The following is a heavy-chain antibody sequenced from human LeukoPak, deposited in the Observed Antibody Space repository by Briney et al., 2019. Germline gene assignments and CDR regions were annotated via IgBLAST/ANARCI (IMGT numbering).Heavy chain of an antibody. J-gene: IGHJ3*02. CDR1: GYTFTSYG. D-gene: IGHD4-23*01. V-gene: IGHV1-18*01. CDR2: ISAYNGNT. Sequence: ASVKVSCKASGYTFTSYGISWVRQAPGQGLEWMGWISAYNGNTNCAQKLQGRVTITRNTSISTAYMELSSLKSDDTAVYYCARRLGLRWDLQAFDIWGQGTMVTVSS. CDR3: ARRLGLRWDLQAFDI.